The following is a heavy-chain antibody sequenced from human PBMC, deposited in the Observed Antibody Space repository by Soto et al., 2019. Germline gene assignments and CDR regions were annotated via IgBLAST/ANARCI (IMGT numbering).Heavy chain of an antibody. D-gene: IGHD3-9*01. V-gene: IGHV4-39*01. CDR3: ARHIVEGLRYFDWLPKPYYFDY. Sequence: PSETLSLTCTVSGGSISSSSYYWGWIRQPPGKGLEWIGSIYYSGSTYYNPSLKSRVTISVDTSKNQFSLKLSSVTAADTAVYYCARHIVEGLRYFDWLPKPYYFDYCGQGTLVTVSS. J-gene: IGHJ4*02. CDR1: GGSISSSSYY. CDR2: IYYSGST.